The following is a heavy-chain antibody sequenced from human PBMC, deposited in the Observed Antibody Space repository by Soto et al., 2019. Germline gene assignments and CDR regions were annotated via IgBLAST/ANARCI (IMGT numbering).Heavy chain of an antibody. Sequence: SETLSLTCTVSGGSISSYYWSWIRQPPGKGLEWIGYIYYSGSTNYNPSLKSRVTISVDTSKNQFSLKLSSVTAADAAVYYCARGPPVRVLKFYFYYYMDVWGKGTTVTVSS. CDR2: IYYSGST. V-gene: IGHV4-59*01. J-gene: IGHJ6*03. D-gene: IGHD2-8*01. CDR1: GGSISSYY. CDR3: ARGPPVRVLKFYFYYYMDV.